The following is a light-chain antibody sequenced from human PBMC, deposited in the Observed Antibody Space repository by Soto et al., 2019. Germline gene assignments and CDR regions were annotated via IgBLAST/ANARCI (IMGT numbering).Light chain of an antibody. V-gene: IGLV2-23*01. CDR3: CSYEGSSVWV. J-gene: IGLJ3*02. Sequence: QSALAHPASVSGSPGQSITISCTGSNSDVGSYNLVSWYQQHPGQAPKLMIYEGSKRPSGVSNRLSGSKSGNTASLTISGLQAEDEADYYCCSYEGSSVWVLGGGTKVTV. CDR2: EGS. CDR1: NSDVGSYNL.